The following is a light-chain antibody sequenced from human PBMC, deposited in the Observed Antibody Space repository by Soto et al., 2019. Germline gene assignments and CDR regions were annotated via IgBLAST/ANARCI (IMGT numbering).Light chain of an antibody. CDR1: QSSTSTY. V-gene: IGKV3-20*01. Sequence: EIVLTQSPVTLSLSPGERATLSCRASQSSTSTYLAWYQQKPGQAPRLLIYGASSRATGIPDRFSGDGSGTDFTLTINRLEPEDFAVYYCQQYSSSPWTFGQGTNVDI. CDR3: QQYSSSPWT. J-gene: IGKJ1*01. CDR2: GAS.